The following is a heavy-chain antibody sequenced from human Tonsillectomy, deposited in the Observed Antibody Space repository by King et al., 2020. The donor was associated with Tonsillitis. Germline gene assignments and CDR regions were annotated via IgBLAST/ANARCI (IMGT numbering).Heavy chain of an antibody. CDR3: AKDRGISSSSGLDY. D-gene: IGHD6-13*01. CDR2: ISYDGSNK. V-gene: IGHV3-30*18. Sequence: VQLVESGGGVVQPGRSLRLSCAASGFTSSTYGMHWVRQAPGKGLEWVAVISYDGSNKYYADSVKGRFTISRDNSKNTLYLQTNSLRAEDTAVYYCAKDRGISSSSGLDYWGQGTLVTVSS. CDR1: GFTSSTYG. J-gene: IGHJ4*02.